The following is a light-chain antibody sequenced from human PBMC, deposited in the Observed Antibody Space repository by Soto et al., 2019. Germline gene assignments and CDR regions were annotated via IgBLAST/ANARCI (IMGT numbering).Light chain of an antibody. V-gene: IGKV3-11*01. CDR3: QQRSDWPWT. CDR2: EAS. CDR1: QSLSVN. Sequence: EIVMTQSPATLSFSQVERFTLSFRASQSLSVNLAWHQQKPGQAPRLLIYEASTRATGIPARFSGGGSGTDFTLTISSLEPEDFAVYYCQQRSDWPWTFGQGTKVDIK. J-gene: IGKJ1*01.